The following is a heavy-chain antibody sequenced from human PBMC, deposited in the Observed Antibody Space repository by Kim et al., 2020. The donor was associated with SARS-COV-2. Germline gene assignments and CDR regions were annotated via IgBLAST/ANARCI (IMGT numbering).Heavy chain of an antibody. CDR2: IYFSGTT. CDR3: ARSRSTSGHPNWFDP. CDR1: GDSINSDTSY. D-gene: IGHD6-19*01. J-gene: IGHJ5*02. Sequence: SETLSLTCTVSGDSINSDTSYWGWIRQPPGKGLEWIGTIYFSGTTYYSTSLKSRVALFVDTSKSQFSLTLNSVTAADTAVYYCARSRSTSGHPNWFDPWGQGTLVTVSS. V-gene: IGHV4-39*01.